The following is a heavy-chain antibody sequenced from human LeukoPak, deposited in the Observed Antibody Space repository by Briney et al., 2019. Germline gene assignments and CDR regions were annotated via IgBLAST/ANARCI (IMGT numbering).Heavy chain of an antibody. V-gene: IGHV3-30*18. CDR2: ISYDGSNK. CDR1: GFTFSSYG. Sequence: GRSLRLSCAASGFTFSSYGMHWVRQAPGKGLEWVAVISYDGSNKYYADSVKGRFTISRDNSKNTLYLQMNSLRAEDTAVYYCAEDYCSSTSCPNYWGQGTLVTVSS. D-gene: IGHD2-2*01. CDR3: AEDYCSSTSCPNY. J-gene: IGHJ4*02.